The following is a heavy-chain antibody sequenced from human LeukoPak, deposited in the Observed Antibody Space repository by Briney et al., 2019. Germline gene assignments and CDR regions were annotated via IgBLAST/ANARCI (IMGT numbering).Heavy chain of an antibody. CDR1: GFTFSNAW. Sequence: PGGSLRLSCAASGFTFSNAWMSWVRQAPGKGLEWAGRIKSKTDGGTTDYAAPVKGRFTISRDDSKNTLYLQMNSLKTEDTAVYYCTTDLGYWGQGTLVTVSS. CDR3: TTDLGY. V-gene: IGHV3-15*01. J-gene: IGHJ4*02. CDR2: IKSKTDGGTT.